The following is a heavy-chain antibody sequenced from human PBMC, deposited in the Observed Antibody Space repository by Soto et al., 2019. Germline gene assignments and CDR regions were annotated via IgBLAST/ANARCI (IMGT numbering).Heavy chain of an antibody. Sequence: GGPLRLSCSASGFTFSNYAMTWVRQAPGKGLERVSVISGTGGGTNNADSAKGRFTTSRDNSKNTLYLQMNSLRAEDTAVYYCAKRAFYGSGIPNYYGMDVWGQGTAVTAP. CDR1: GFTFSNYA. J-gene: IGHJ6*02. CDR2: ISGTGGGT. V-gene: IGHV3-23*01. CDR3: AKRAFYGSGIPNYYGMDV. D-gene: IGHD3-10*01.